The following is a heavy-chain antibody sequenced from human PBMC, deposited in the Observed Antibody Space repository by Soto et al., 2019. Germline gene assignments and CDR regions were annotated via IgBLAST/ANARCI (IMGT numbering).Heavy chain of an antibody. V-gene: IGHV3-11*05. J-gene: IGHJ3*02. CDR2: IGSSSSYT. Sequence: QVQLVESGGGLVKPGGALRLSCAASGYTFSEYYMSWFRQARGKGMEWVSYIGSSSSYTNYADSVKGRFTISRDSAKNSLYLQMNSLRAEDTAVYYCARDADILTGSDAFDIWGQGTMVTVSS. D-gene: IGHD3-9*01. CDR3: ARDADILTGSDAFDI. CDR1: GYTFSEYY.